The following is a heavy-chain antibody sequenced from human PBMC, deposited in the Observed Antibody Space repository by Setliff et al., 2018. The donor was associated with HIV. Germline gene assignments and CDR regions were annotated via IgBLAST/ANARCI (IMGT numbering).Heavy chain of an antibody. CDR2: VYISGST. D-gene: IGHD2-2*01. Sequence: PSETLSLTCTVPGGSISSGNYYWSWIRQPAGKGLEWIGRVYISGSTKYNPSLKSRFTISIDTSKNQFSLKLSSVTAADTAVYYCARTLAYHAFDIWGQGTMVTVSS. CDR3: ARTLAYHAFDI. V-gene: IGHV4-61*02. CDR1: GGSISSGNYY. J-gene: IGHJ3*02.